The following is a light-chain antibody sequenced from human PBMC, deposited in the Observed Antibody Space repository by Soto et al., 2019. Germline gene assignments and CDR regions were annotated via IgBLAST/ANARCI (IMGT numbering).Light chain of an antibody. CDR1: TGAVTRGYY. CDR2: STN. Sequence: QAVVTQEPSLTVSPGGTFTLTWATSTGAVTRGYYPNWFQQKPGQSPRALIYSTNNKYSWTPARFSGSLLGGKAALTLSGVQPEDEADYYCLLYYGGQLGVFGGGTKLTVL. CDR3: LLYYGGQLGV. V-gene: IGLV7-43*01. J-gene: IGLJ2*01.